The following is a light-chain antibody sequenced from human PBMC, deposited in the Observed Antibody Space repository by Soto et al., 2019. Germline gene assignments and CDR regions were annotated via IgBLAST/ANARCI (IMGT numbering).Light chain of an antibody. CDR2: DDR. V-gene: IGLV3-21*02. J-gene: IGLJ3*02. CDR1: DIGSKS. CDR3: QVWDRNNNHVL. Sequence: SYELTQPPSVSVAPGQTAMITRGGNDIGSKSVHWYQQRPGQAPVLVVYDDRDRPSGIPERFSGSNSGSTATLTISRVEAGDEADYYCQVWDRNNNHVLFGGGTKVTVL.